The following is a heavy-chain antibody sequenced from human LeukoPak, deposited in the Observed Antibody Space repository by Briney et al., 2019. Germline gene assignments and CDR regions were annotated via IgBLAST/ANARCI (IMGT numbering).Heavy chain of an antibody. CDR2: IYYSGST. J-gene: IGHJ4*02. CDR1: GGSISSFY. D-gene: IGHD6-13*01. V-gene: IGHV4-59*01. Sequence: TSETLSLTCTVSGGSISSFYWSWIRQPPGKGLEWIAYIYYSGSTKYNPSLKSRVTISVDTSKNQFSLSLGSVTPADTAVYYCARQQANRRLWDHWGQGTLVTVSS. CDR3: ARQQANRRLWDH.